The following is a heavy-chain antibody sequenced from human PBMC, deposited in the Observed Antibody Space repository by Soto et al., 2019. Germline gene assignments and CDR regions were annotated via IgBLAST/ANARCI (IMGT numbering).Heavy chain of an antibody. V-gene: IGHV4-31*03. CDR3: AREGQYYYYGMDV. Sequence: QVQLQESGPGLVKPSQTLSLTCTVSGGSISSGGYYWSWIRQHPGKGLEWIGYIYYSGSTYYNPSPKSRVTTSVDTSKNQCSLKLSSVTAADTAVYYCAREGQYYYYGMDVWGQGTTVTVSS. J-gene: IGHJ6*02. CDR2: IYYSGST. CDR1: GGSISSGGYY.